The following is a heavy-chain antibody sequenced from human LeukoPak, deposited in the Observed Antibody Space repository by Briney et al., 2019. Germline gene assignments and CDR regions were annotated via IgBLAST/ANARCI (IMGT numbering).Heavy chain of an antibody. CDR1: GYTFTSYG. J-gene: IGHJ4*02. CDR3: ARGRQPDYYDDSAYLY. Sequence: ASVKVSCKASGYTFTSYGISWVRQAPGQGLEWMGWISAYNGNTNYAQKLQGRVTMTTDTSTSTAYMELSGLRSDDTAVYYCARGRQPDYYDDSAYLYWGRGTLVTVSS. CDR2: ISAYNGNT. D-gene: IGHD3-22*01. V-gene: IGHV1-18*01.